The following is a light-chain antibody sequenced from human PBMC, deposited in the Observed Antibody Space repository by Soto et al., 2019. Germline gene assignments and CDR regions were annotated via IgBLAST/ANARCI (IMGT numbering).Light chain of an antibody. Sequence: DIQMTQSPSTLSASVGDRVTITCRASQSISRWLAWYQQKPGTAPKLLIYEASTLESGVPSRFSGSRSGTEFTLTVSSLQPDDFATYYCQQDNDSFPYTFGPGTKLESK. CDR2: EAS. CDR3: QQDNDSFPYT. V-gene: IGKV1-5*03. CDR1: QSISRW. J-gene: IGKJ2*01.